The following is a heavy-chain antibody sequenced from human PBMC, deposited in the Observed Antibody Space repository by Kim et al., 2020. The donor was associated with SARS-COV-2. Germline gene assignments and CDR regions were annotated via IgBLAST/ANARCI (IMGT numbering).Heavy chain of an antibody. Sequence: LKSRVTISVNTSKNQFPLKLSSVTAADTAVYYCARVAASGTYYHYYGMDVWGQGTTVTVSS. D-gene: IGHD6-13*01. CDR3: ARVAASGTYYHYYGMDV. V-gene: IGHV4-39*06. J-gene: IGHJ6*02.